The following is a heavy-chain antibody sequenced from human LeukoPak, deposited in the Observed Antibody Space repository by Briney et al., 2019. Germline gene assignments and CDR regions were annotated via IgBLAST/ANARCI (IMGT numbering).Heavy chain of an antibody. Sequence: GGSLRLSCAASGFTFSSYAMHWVRQAPGKGLEWVAVISYDGSNKYYADSAKGRFTISRDNSKNTLYLQMNSLRAEDTAVYYCARDYRWLQPPDWYFDLWGRGTLVTVSS. CDR1: GFTFSSYA. D-gene: IGHD5-24*01. V-gene: IGHV3-30-3*01. CDR2: ISYDGSNK. CDR3: ARDYRWLQPPDWYFDL. J-gene: IGHJ2*01.